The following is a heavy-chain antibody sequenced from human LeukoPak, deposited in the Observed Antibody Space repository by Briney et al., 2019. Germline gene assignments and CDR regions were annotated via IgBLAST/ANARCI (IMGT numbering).Heavy chain of an antibody. CDR3: ARVVGGWLRSSLASQFDP. D-gene: IGHD5-12*01. CDR2: IIPIFGTA. J-gene: IGHJ5*02. V-gene: IGHV1-69*05. Sequence: ASVKVSCKACGGTFSSYAISWVRQAPGQGLEWMGGIIPIFGTANYAQKFQGRVTITTDESTSTAYMELSSLRSEDTAVYYCARVVGGWLRSSLASQFDPWVQGTLVTVSS. CDR1: GGTFSSYA.